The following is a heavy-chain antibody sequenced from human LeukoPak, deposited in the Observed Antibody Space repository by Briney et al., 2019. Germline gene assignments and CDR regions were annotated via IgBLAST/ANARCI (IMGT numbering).Heavy chain of an antibody. Sequence: GSLRLSCAVSGFTFSSYWMHWVRQAPGKGLVWVSRIDRDGSRINYADSVKGRFTISRDNGKNTLFLQMNSLRAEDAAVYYCVRGNDYGGPHYWGQGTLVIVSS. J-gene: IGHJ4*02. D-gene: IGHD4-23*01. CDR2: IDRDGSRI. CDR3: VRGNDYGGPHY. CDR1: GFTFSSYW. V-gene: IGHV3-74*01.